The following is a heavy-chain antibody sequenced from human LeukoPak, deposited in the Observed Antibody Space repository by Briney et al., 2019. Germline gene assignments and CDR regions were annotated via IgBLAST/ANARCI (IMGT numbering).Heavy chain of an antibody. CDR3: ARDMGGIVGFYYSYMDV. CDR2: IYSGGST. J-gene: IGHJ6*03. V-gene: IGHV3-66*01. CDR1: GFTVSSNY. D-gene: IGHD3-16*02. Sequence: GGSLRLSCAASGFTVSSNYMSWVRQAPGKGLEWVSVIYSGGSTYYADSVKGRFTISRDNSKNTLYLQMNSLRAEDTAVYYCARDMGGIVGFYYSYMDVWGKGTTVTVSS.